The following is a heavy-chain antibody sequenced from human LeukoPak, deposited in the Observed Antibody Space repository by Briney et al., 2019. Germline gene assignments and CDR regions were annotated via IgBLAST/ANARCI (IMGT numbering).Heavy chain of an antibody. CDR2: IGSSSSPT. D-gene: IGHD4-17*01. Sequence: GGSLRLSCSASGFTFSSYSMNWVRQAPGKGLEWISYIGSSSSPTYYADSVKGRFTISRDNAKNSLYLQLNSLRAEDTAVYYCARGFKTAGDERAYWGQGTLVTVSS. V-gene: IGHV3-48*01. CDR1: GFTFSSYS. J-gene: IGHJ4*02. CDR3: ARGFKTAGDERAY.